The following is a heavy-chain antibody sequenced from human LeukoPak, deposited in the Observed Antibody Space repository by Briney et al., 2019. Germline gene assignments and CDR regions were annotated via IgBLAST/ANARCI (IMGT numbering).Heavy chain of an antibody. D-gene: IGHD6-13*01. CDR3: AKLKGIAAAPLSDY. Sequence: GGSLRLSCAASGFTFSSYSMNWVRQAPGKGLEWVSSISSSSSYIYYADSVKGRFTISRDNAKNSLYLQMNSLRAEDTAVYYCAKLKGIAAAPLSDYWGQGTLVTVSS. CDR1: GFTFSSYS. V-gene: IGHV3-21*01. J-gene: IGHJ4*02. CDR2: ISSSSSYI.